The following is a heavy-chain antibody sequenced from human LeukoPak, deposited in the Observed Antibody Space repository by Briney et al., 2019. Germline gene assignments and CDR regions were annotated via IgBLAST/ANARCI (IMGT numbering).Heavy chain of an antibody. CDR3: ARGGYYGSGSFYSTQTSVFDY. D-gene: IGHD3-10*01. J-gene: IGHJ4*02. CDR2: TYYRSEWYN. V-gene: IGHV6-1*01. CDR1: GDSVTSNSAA. Sequence: SQTLSLTCDISGDSVTSNSAAWNWIRQSPSRGLEWLGRTYYRSEWYNDYSVSVKSRITINPDTSKNQFSLQLNSVTPEDTAVYYCARGGYYGSGSFYSTQTSVFDYWGQGTLVTVSS.